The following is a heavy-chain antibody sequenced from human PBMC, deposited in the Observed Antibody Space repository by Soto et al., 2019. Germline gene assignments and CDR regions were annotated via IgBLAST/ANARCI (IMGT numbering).Heavy chain of an antibody. CDR2: MSYSGII. J-gene: IGHJ4*02. CDR3: ARDVGNLYDSRQTGQFEL. V-gene: IGHV4-4*02. D-gene: IGHD3-22*01. CDR1: VYSIISINC. Sequence: PSDTLSLTCTFSVYSIISINCCICVRHPPGKCLECILEMSYSGIINQNPSLKSRVTISVDKSKNQFSLKLSSVTAADTAVYFCARDVGNLYDSRQTGQFELWGKRNLVNVS.